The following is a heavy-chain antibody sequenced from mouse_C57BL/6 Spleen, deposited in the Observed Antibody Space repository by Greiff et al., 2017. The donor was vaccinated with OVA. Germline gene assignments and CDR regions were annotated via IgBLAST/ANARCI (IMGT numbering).Heavy chain of an antibody. CDR2: FHPYNDDT. CDR1: GYTFTTYP. Sequence: QVQLKESGAELVKPGASVKMSCKASGYTFTTYPIEWMKQNHGKSLEWIGNFHPYNDDTKYNEKFKGKATLTVEKSSSTVYLELSRLTSDDSAVYYCARGKIYDYDGYYFDYWGQGTTLTVSS. V-gene: IGHV1-47*01. J-gene: IGHJ2*01. CDR3: ARGKIYDYDGYYFDY. D-gene: IGHD2-4*01.